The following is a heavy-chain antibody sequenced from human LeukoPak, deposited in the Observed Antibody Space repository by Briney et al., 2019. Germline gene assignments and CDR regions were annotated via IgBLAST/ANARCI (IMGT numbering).Heavy chain of an antibody. CDR2: IKQDGSEK. V-gene: IGHV3-7*01. CDR1: GFTFSSYW. J-gene: IGHJ4*02. CDR3: AREAYRGGDCYSLADY. Sequence: GGSLRLSCAASGFTFSSYWMSWVRQAPGKGLEWVTNIKQDGSEKYYVDSVKGRFTISRDNAKNSLYLQMNSLRAEDTAVYYCAREAYRGGDCYSLADYWGQGTLVTVSS. D-gene: IGHD2-21*02.